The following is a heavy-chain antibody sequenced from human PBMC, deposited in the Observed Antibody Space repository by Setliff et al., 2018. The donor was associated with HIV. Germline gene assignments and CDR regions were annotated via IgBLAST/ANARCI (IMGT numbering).Heavy chain of an antibody. D-gene: IGHD1-26*01. CDR3: ARHRPWEVDVFDI. Sequence: ETLSLTCTVSGGSISSYYWSWIRQPAGKGLEWIGHIYSTGSTRYNPSLESRLTILVDTSRNQFSLKLNSVTAADTAVYYCARHRPWEVDVFDIWGQGTMVTVSS. J-gene: IGHJ3*02. CDR1: GGSISSYY. V-gene: IGHV4-4*07. CDR2: IYSTGST.